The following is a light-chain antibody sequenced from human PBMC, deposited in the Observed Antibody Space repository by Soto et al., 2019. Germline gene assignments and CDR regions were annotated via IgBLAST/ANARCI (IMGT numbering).Light chain of an antibody. CDR2: DAS. J-gene: IGKJ4*01. CDR1: QSVNSF. CDR3: QQRTLWPPLT. Sequence: EIVLTQSPATLSLSPGERATLSCRASQSVNSFLAWYQQKPGQAPRLPIYDASNRATGIPARFSGGGSGTDFTLTISSLEPEDSALYYCQQRTLWPPLTFGGGSKVEIK. V-gene: IGKV3-11*01.